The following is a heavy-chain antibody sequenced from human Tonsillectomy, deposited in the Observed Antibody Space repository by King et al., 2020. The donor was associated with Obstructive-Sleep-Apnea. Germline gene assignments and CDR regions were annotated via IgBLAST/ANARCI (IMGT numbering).Heavy chain of an antibody. D-gene: IGHD2-15*01. J-gene: IGHJ6*02. V-gene: IGHV3-9*01. CDR2: ISWNGVTI. Sequence: QLVQSGGGLVQPGRSLRLSCAASGFTFDDYAMHWVRQAPGKGLEWVSGISWNGVTIGYADSVKGRFTISRDNAKNSLYLQMNSLRAEDTALYYCTKDIIGYWSGGSCHPYAMDVWGQGTTVTVSS. CDR3: TKDIIGYWSGGSCHPYAMDV. CDR1: GFTFDDYA.